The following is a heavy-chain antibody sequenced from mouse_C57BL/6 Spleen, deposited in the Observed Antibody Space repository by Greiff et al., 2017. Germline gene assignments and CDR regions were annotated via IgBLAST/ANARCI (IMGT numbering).Heavy chain of an antibody. V-gene: IGHV3-6*01. CDR2: ISYDGSN. CDR3: AREDYGNYGAMDY. J-gene: IGHJ4*01. CDR1: GYSITSGYY. D-gene: IGHD2-1*01. Sequence: ESGPGLVKPSQSLSLTCSVTGYSITSGYYWNWIRQFPGNKLEWMGYISYDGSNNYNPSLKNRISITRDTSKNQFFLKLNSVTTEDTATYYCAREDYGNYGAMDYWGQGTSVTVSS.